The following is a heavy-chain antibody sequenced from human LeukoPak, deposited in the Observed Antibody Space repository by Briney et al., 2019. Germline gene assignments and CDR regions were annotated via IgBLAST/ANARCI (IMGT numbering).Heavy chain of an antibody. D-gene: IGHD1-26*01. CDR3: ATEGGSSDAFAF. Sequence: GGSLRLSCAGSGFTFSAYAMAWVRQAPGKGLEWVAYIRSDGKYKPYADSVKGRFTISRDNSKNTMYLQMNSLRIDDTAVYYCATEGGSSDAFAFWGQGTKVTVSS. V-gene: IGHV3-30*02. CDR2: IRSDGKYK. J-gene: IGHJ3*01. CDR1: GFTFSAYA.